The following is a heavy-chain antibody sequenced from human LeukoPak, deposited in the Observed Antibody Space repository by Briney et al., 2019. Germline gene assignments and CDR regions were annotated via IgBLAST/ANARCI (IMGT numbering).Heavy chain of an antibody. V-gene: IGHV3-53*01. CDR3: ARGYGSGGGYFDY. Sequence: GGSLRLSCAASGFTVSSNYISWVRQAPGKGLEWVSVISGDGSTYYYTDSVKGRFTISRDNSKNTLYLQMNSLRAEETAVYYCARGYGSGGGYFDYTGQGTLVTVSS. D-gene: IGHD3-10*01. CDR2: ISGDGST. J-gene: IGHJ4*02. CDR1: GFTVSSNY.